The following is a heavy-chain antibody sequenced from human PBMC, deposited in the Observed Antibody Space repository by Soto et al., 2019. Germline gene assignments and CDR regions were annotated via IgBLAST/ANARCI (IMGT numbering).Heavy chain of an antibody. Sequence: GGSLRLSCAASGFTFSSYSMNWVRQAPGKGLEWVSSISSSSSYIYYADSVKGRFTISRDNAKNSLYLQMNSLRAEDTAVYYCARFKAIFGVVIPNWFDPWGQGTLVTVSS. CDR3: ARFKAIFGVVIPNWFDP. V-gene: IGHV3-21*01. J-gene: IGHJ5*02. CDR1: GFTFSSYS. D-gene: IGHD3-3*01. CDR2: ISSSSSYI.